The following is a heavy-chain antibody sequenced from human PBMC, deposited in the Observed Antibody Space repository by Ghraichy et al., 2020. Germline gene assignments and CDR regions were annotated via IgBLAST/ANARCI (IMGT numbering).Heavy chain of an antibody. CDR2: ISSSGGTT. CDR1: GFTFTDYY. CDR3: ARERRTVTTADYFDY. J-gene: IGHJ4*02. V-gene: IGHV3-11*01. Sequence: GGSLRLSCAASGFTFTDYYMSWIRQAPGKGLEWASHISSSGGTTYYADSVKGRFTISRDNTKNSLYLQMNSLRAEDTAVYYCARERRTVTTADYFDYWGQGILVTVSS. D-gene: IGHD4-11*01.